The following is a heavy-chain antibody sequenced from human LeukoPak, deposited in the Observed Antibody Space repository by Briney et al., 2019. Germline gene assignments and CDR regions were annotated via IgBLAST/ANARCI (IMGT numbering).Heavy chain of an antibody. CDR3: AKDYSSSSLSRWFAP. CDR1: GFTFSSYA. J-gene: IGHJ5*02. Sequence: GGSLRLSCAASGFTFSSYAMSWVRQAPGKGLEWVSAISGSGGSTYYAGSVKGRFTISRDNSKNTLYLQMNSLRAEDTAVYYCAKDYSSSSLSRWFAPWGQGTLVTVSS. V-gene: IGHV3-23*01. CDR2: ISGSGGST. D-gene: IGHD6-6*01.